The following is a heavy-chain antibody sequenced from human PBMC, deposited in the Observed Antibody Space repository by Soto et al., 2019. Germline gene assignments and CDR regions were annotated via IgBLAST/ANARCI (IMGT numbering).Heavy chain of an antibody. CDR1: GYTFTTYD. J-gene: IGHJ4*02. Sequence: QVQLVQSGAEVKKPGASVKVSCKASGYTFTTYDINWVRQATGQGLEWMGWMNPNSGNTGSAAKFQGRGTVTRESTISTAYMELSSLRSEDTAVYYGAIFADIVGPVDYWGQGTLVTVSS. CDR2: MNPNSGNT. CDR3: AIFADIVGPVDY. V-gene: IGHV1-8*01. D-gene: IGHD2-15*01.